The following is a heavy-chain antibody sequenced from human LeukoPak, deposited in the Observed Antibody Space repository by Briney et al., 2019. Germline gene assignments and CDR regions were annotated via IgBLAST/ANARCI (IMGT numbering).Heavy chain of an antibody. D-gene: IGHD2/OR15-2a*01. CDR3: ARHLIGYYYYYMDV. J-gene: IGHJ6*03. CDR2: IYYSGST. V-gene: IGHV4-39*01. Sequence: SETLSLTCTVSGGSISSSSYYWGWIRQPPGKVLEWIGSIYYSGSTYYNPSLKSRVTISVDTSKNQFSLKLSSVTAADTAVYYCARHLIGYYYYYMDVWGKGTTVTVSS. CDR1: GGSISSSSYY.